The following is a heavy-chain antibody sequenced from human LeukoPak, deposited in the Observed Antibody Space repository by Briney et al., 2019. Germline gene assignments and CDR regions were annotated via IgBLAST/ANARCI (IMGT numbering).Heavy chain of an antibody. J-gene: IGHJ4*02. Sequence: SETLSLTCTVSGGSISSSSDSWGWIRQAPGKGLEWIGSFFVSGSTHYNPSLRSRATLFVDTSKNQFSLKLTSMTAADAATYFCARQFATAAADTRGYFDYWGQGTVVAVSS. CDR3: ARQFATAAADTRGYFDY. V-gene: IGHV4-39*01. CDR2: FFVSGST. D-gene: IGHD6-25*01. CDR1: GGSISSSSDS.